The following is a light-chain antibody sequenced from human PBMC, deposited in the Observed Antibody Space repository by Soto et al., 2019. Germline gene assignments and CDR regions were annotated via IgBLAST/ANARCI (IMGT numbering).Light chain of an antibody. Sequence: EIVMTQSPATLSVSPGERATLSCRASQSVNINLAWYQQRPGQAPRLLIYGASTRATGIPARFSGSGSGTEFTLAISSLQSEDFVVYFRQQYNNWWTFGQGTKVEIK. V-gene: IGKV3D-15*01. CDR2: GAS. CDR3: QQYNNWWT. CDR1: QSVNIN. J-gene: IGKJ1*01.